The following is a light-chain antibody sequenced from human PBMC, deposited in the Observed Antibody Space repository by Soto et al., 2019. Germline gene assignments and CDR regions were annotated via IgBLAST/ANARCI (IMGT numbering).Light chain of an antibody. Sequence: QSALTQPASVSGSPGQSITISCTGTSSDVGSYNLVSWYQQHPGKAPKLMIYEVSKRPSGVSNRFSGSKSGNTASLTISGVQVEDEADYYCCSYAGSSTHVVFGGGTKLTVL. CDR2: EVS. CDR1: SSDVGSYNL. V-gene: IGLV2-23*02. J-gene: IGLJ2*01. CDR3: CSYAGSSTHVV.